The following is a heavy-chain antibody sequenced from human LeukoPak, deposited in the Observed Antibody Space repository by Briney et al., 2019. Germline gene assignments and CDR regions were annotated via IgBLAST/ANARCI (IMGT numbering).Heavy chain of an antibody. V-gene: IGHV3-33*01. CDR2: MXXXXRNK. D-gene: IGHD3-22*01. CDR1: GFTLXXXX. J-gene: IGHJ3*02. CDR3: ARSGHYFYYAFDI. Sequence: GGSLRLXXXXSGFTLXXXXXXXVRQAPGKXXXXXTLMXXXXRNKXXXXXVXGXFTISRDNSKNTVYLQMNSLRAEDTAVYYCARSGHYFYYAFDIWGQGTKVTVSS.